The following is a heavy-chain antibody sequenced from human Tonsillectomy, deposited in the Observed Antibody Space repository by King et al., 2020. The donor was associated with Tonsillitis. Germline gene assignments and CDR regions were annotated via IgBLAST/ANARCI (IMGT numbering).Heavy chain of an antibody. CDR3: ARGKVFYYGLDV. Sequence: LQQSGPGLVKPSQTLSLTCAISGDSVSSNSAAWNWIRQSPSRGLEWLGRTYYKSKSKWNNYYAESVKSRITVNPDTSKNQFSLQLNSVTPEDTAVYYCARGKVFYYGLDVWGQGTTVTVSS. J-gene: IGHJ6*02. CDR2: TYYKSKSKWNN. CDR1: GDSVSSNSAA. V-gene: IGHV6-1*01.